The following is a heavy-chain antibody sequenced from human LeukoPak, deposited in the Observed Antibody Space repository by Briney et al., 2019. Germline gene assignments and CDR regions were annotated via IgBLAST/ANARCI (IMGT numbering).Heavy chain of an antibody. J-gene: IGHJ4*02. CDR3: ARGDQAFDY. CDR1: GDSVSSNSAV. V-gene: IGHV6-1*01. D-gene: IGHD2-2*01. CDR2: TYYKSKWSN. Sequence: SQTLSLTCAISGDSVSSNSAVWNWIRQSPSRGLEWLGRTYYKSKWSNNYAVSVRGRIIINPDTPENQFSLQLNSVTPEDTAVYYCARGDQAFDYWGQGTLVTVSS.